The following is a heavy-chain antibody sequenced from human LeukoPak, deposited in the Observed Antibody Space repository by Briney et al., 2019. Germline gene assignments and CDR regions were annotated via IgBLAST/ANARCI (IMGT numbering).Heavy chain of an antibody. D-gene: IGHD1-26*01. V-gene: IGHV3-33*06. CDR2: IWYDGSNR. CDR3: AKDSLGSLSWLDP. Sequence: GRSLRLSCAASTFTFRIYGMHWVRQPPDKGLEWVAVIWYDGSNRYYADSVKDRFTISRDNSKNTLYLQMNSLRAEDTAVYYCAKDSLGSLSWLDPWGQGTLVTVS. CDR1: TFTFRIYG. J-gene: IGHJ5*02.